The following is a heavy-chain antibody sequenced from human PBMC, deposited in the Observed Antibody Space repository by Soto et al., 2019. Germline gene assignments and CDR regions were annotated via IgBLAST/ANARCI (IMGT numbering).Heavy chain of an antibody. Sequence: GASVKVSCKASGYTFTSYGISWVRQAPGQGLEWMGWISAYNGNTNYAQKLQGRVTMTTDTSTSTAYMELRSLRSDDTAVYYCARLNDYYDSSVYGMDVWGQGTTVTVSS. CDR1: GYTFTSYG. CDR2: ISAYNGNT. D-gene: IGHD3-22*01. J-gene: IGHJ6*02. CDR3: ARLNDYYDSSVYGMDV. V-gene: IGHV1-18*01.